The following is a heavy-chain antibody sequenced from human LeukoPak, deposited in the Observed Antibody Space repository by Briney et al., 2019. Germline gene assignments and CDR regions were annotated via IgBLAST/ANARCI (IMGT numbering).Heavy chain of an antibody. CDR1: GYTFTSYG. D-gene: IGHD5-12*01. V-gene: IGHV1-18*01. J-gene: IGHJ6*02. Sequence: GASVKVSCKASGYTFTSYGISWVRQAPGQGLEWMGWISAYNGNTNYAQKLQGRVTMTTDTSTSTAYMELSSLRSEDTAVYYCARGVYGSGYDYVAGYYYGMDVWGQGTTVTVSS. CDR2: ISAYNGNT. CDR3: ARGVYGSGYDYVAGYYYGMDV.